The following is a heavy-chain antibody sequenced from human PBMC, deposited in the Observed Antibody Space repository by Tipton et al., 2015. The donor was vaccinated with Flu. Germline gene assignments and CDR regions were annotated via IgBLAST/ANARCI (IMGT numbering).Heavy chain of an antibody. Sequence: SLRLSCAASGFTFSSYWMSWVRQAPGKGLEWVANIKQDGSEKYYVDSVKGRFTISRDNAKNSLYLQMNSLRAEDTAVYYCARESNRPNTEHDNVLRYFDWFPTNDAFDIWGQGTMVTVSS. CDR3: ARESNRPNTEHDNVLRYFDWFPTNDAFDI. J-gene: IGHJ3*02. D-gene: IGHD3-9*01. V-gene: IGHV3-7*01. CDR1: GFTFSSYW. CDR2: IKQDGSEK.